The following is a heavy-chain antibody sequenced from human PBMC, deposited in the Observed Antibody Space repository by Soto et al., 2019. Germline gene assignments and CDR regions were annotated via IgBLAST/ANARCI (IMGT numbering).Heavy chain of an antibody. CDR2: ISSSSSYI. V-gene: IGHV3-21*01. CDR3: AENDGWSY. D-gene: IGHD6-19*01. CDR1: GFTFSSYS. Sequence: EVQLVESGGGLVKPGGSLRLSCAASGFTFSSYSMNWVRQAPGKGLEWVSSISSSSSYIYYADSVKGRFTISRDNAKNALYLKMNSLRAEDTAVYYCAENDGWSYWGQGTLVTVSS. J-gene: IGHJ4*02.